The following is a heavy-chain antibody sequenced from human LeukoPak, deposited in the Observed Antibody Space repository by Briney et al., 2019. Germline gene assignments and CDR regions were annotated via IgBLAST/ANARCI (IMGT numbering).Heavy chain of an antibody. CDR1: GDSISSTNYY. CDR2: IYYTGST. J-gene: IGHJ4*02. Sequence: SETLSLTCTVSGDSISSTNYYWGWIRQPPGKGLEWIGSIYYTGSTYYNPSLQSRVPISVDTSENQFSLRLTSVTAADPAVYYCARRRSGDYYLDYWGQGTLVTVSS. D-gene: IGHD2-21*02. V-gene: IGHV4-39*01. CDR3: ARRRSGDYYLDY.